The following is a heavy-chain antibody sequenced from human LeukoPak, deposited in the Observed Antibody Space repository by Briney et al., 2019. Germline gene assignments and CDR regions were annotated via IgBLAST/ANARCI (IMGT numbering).Heavy chain of an antibody. CDR2: ISYDGSNK. CDR1: GFTFSSYA. D-gene: IGHD4-11*01. J-gene: IGHJ6*02. V-gene: IGHV3-30-3*01. Sequence: GGSLRLSCAASGFTFSSYAMHWVRQAPGKGLEWVAVISYDGSNKYCADSVKGRFTISRDNSKNTLYLQMNSLRAEDTAVYYCARDLEDYSNYGGYYYYGMDVWGQGTTVTVSS. CDR3: ARDLEDYSNYGGYYYYGMDV.